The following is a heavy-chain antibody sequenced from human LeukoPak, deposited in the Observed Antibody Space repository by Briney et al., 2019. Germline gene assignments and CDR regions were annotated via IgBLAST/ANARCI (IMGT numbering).Heavy chain of an antibody. CDR2: ISGSGITI. Sequence: GGSLRLSCAASGFTFNSYSMNWVRQAPGKGLEWISYISGSGITIYYADSVKGRFTISRDNAKNALYLQMNNLRDEDTAVYFCARDQNYYDSSGYYYFRYFQYWGQGTLVTVSS. CDR1: GFTFNSYS. V-gene: IGHV3-48*02. D-gene: IGHD3-22*01. J-gene: IGHJ1*01. CDR3: ARDQNYYDSSGYYYFRYFQY.